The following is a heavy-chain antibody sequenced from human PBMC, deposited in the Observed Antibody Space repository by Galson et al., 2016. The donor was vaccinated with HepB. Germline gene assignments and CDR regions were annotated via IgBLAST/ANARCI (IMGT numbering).Heavy chain of an antibody. CDR3: AKESLSPYFDS. Sequence: SLRLSCAASGFTFSIYAMSWVRQAPGKGLEWVSDIFGSGRNTYYADSVKGRFTISRDNSKNMVYLQMNSLRAEDTAIYFCAKESLSPYFDSWGQGTLVSISS. V-gene: IGHV3-23*01. D-gene: IGHD3-10*01. CDR2: IFGSGRNT. J-gene: IGHJ4*02. CDR1: GFTFSIYA.